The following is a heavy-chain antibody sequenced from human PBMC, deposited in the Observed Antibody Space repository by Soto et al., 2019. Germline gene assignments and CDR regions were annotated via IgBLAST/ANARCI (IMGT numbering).Heavy chain of an antibody. Sequence: GGSLRLSCAASGFTFSSYWMHWVRQAPGKGLVWVSRINSGGSSTRYADSVKGRFTIPRDNAKNTLYLQMNSLRAGDTAVYYCARDLMRYYYGSGRNFWFDPWGQGTLVTVSS. CDR3: ARDLMRYYYGSGRNFWFDP. J-gene: IGHJ5*02. CDR1: GFTFSSYW. V-gene: IGHV3-74*01. D-gene: IGHD3-10*01. CDR2: INSGGSST.